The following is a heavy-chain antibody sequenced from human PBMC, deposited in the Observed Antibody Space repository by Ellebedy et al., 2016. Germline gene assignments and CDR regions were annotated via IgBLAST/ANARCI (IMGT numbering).Heavy chain of an antibody. CDR1: GFTFSSYA. CDR2: ISYDGSNK. J-gene: IGHJ2*01. V-gene: IGHV3-30-3*01. CDR3: ARGRYFSSGYFDL. Sequence: GESLKISXAASGFTFSSYAMHWVRQAPGKGLEWVAVISYDGSNKYYADSVKGRFTISRDNSKNTLYLQMNSLRAEDTAVYYCARGRYFSSGYFDLWGRGTLVTVSS. D-gene: IGHD3-9*01.